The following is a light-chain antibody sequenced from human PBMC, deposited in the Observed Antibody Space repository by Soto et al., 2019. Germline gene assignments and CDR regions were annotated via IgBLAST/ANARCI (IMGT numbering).Light chain of an antibody. V-gene: IGLV1-44*01. Sequence: QSVLTQPPSASGTPGQRVTVSCSGSSSNFPSNSVNWYQQLPGTAPRLLIYSDNQRPSGVPDRFSGSKSGTSASLAISGLQSEDEADYYCAAWDDSLNGVLFGGGTKLTVL. CDR2: SDN. CDR1: SSNFPSNS. CDR3: AAWDDSLNGVL. J-gene: IGLJ2*01.